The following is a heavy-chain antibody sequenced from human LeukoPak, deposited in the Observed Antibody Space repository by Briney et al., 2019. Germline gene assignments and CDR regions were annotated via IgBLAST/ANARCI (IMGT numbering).Heavy chain of an antibody. D-gene: IGHD5-18*01. CDR3: ARDRAYSSFDY. J-gene: IGHJ4*02. Sequence: GGSLRLSCAASGFTFDNSWMNWVRQAPGKGLEWVASINPDDSAKYCVDSVRGRFTISRDNAKNSLYLQMSSLRAEDTAVYYCARDRAYSSFDYWGQGTLVTVSS. CDR1: GFTFDNSW. CDR2: INPDDSAK. V-gene: IGHV3-7*01.